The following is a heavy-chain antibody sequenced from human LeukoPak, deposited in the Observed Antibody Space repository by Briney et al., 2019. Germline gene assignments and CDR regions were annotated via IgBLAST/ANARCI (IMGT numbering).Heavy chain of an antibody. CDR1: GFTVSSNY. V-gene: IGHV3-23*01. CDR3: AKSVASTNYYFGVDV. D-gene: IGHD6-19*01. Sequence: PGGSLRLSCAASGFTVSSNYMSWVRQAPGKGLEWVSAISGSGSSTYFADSVKGRFTISRDNSKNTLYLQMDSLRAEDTAVYYCAKSVASTNYYFGVDVWGQGTTVTVSS. J-gene: IGHJ6*02. CDR2: ISGSGSST.